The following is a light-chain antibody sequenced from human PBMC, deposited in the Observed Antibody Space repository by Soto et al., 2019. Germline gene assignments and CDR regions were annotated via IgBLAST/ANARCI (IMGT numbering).Light chain of an antibody. CDR1: SSGVGAYDY. CDR3: SSYTTSSTRV. J-gene: IGLJ1*01. Sequence: QSALTQPASVSGSPGQSITISCTGTSSGVGAYDYVSWYQQHPDKAPKLMIYEVSYRPSGVSNRFSGSKSVNTATLTISGLQAEDEADYYCSSYTTSSTRVFGTGTKVTVL. CDR2: EVS. V-gene: IGLV2-14*03.